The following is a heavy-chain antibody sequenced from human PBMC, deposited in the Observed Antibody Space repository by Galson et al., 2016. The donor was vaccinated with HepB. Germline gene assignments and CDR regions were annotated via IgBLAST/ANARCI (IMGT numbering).Heavy chain of an antibody. Sequence: SLRLSCAASGFDFSDYYMSWIRKAPGKGLEWVSYISSNAKTILYADSVEGRFTISRDNAKKSVSLQMNSLRVEDTAMYYCARGQWGPAALYYFDYWGKGTLLTVSS. CDR1: GFDFSDYY. J-gene: IGHJ4*02. CDR2: ISSNAKTI. CDR3: ARGQWGPAALYYFDY. V-gene: IGHV3-11*01. D-gene: IGHD6-19*01.